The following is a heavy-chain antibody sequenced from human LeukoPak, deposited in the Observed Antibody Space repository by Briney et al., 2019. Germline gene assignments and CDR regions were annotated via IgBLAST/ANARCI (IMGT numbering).Heavy chain of an antibody. CDR2: IYSGGST. CDR1: GFTVGSNY. J-gene: IGHJ6*02. CDR3: ARDRGDGGSGSYRGFYYYGMDV. Sequence: PGGSLRLSCAASGFTVGSNYMSWVRQAPGKGLEWVSVIYSGGSTYYADSVKGRFTISRDNAKNSLYLQMNSLRAEDAALYYCARDRGDGGSGSYRGFYYYGMDVWGQGTTVTVSS. D-gene: IGHD3-10*01. V-gene: IGHV3-53*01.